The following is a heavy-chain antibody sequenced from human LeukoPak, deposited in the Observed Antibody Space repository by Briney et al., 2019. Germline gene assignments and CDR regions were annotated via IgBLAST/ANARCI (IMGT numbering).Heavy chain of an antibody. Sequence: ASVKVSCKASGYTFTSYGISWVRQAPGQGLEWMGWISAYNGNTNYAQKLQGRVTMTTDTSTSTAYMELRSLRSDDTAVYYCARDMGPTMVRGVTPPLDYWAQGTLVTVSS. V-gene: IGHV1-18*01. CDR3: ARDMGPTMVRGVTPPLDY. CDR1: GYTFTSYG. J-gene: IGHJ4*02. D-gene: IGHD3-10*01. CDR2: ISAYNGNT.